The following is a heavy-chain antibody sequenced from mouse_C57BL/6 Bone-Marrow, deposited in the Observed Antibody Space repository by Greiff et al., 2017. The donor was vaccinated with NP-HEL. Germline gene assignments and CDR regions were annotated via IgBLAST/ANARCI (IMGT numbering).Heavy chain of an antibody. J-gene: IGHJ1*03. Sequence: VQLQQPGTELVKPGASVKLSCKASGYTFTSYWMHWVKQRPGQGLEWIGHINPSNGGTNYNEKFKSKATLTVDKSSSTAYMQLRSLTSEDSAVYYGARYLLWNDWWYFDVWGTGTTVTVSS. V-gene: IGHV1-53*01. CDR2: INPSNGGT. CDR1: GYTFTSYW. CDR3: ARYLLWNDWWYFDV. D-gene: IGHD2-1*01.